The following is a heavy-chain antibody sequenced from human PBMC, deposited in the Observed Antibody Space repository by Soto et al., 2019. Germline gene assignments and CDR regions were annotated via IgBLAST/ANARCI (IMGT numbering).Heavy chain of an antibody. Sequence: QVQLVQSGAEVKKPGSSVKVSCKASGGTFSSYTISWVRQAPGQGLEWMGRIIPILGIANYAQKFQGRVTITADKSTSTAYMELSSLRSEDTAVYYCASNRGLEIRGSAFDIWGQGTMVTVSS. CDR3: ASNRGLEIRGSAFDI. D-gene: IGHD1-7*01. CDR2: IIPILGIA. V-gene: IGHV1-69*02. J-gene: IGHJ3*02. CDR1: GGTFSSYT.